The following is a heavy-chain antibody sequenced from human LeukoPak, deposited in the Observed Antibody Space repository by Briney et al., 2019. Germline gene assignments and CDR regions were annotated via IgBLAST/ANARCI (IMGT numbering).Heavy chain of an antibody. J-gene: IGHJ5*02. CDR2: IYYSGST. V-gene: IGHV4-39*07. D-gene: IGHD5-18*01. CDR3: ARDGLRSNWFDP. Sequence: PSETLSLTCTVSGGSISSSSYYWGWIRQPPGKGLEWIGSIYYSGSTYYNPSLKSRVTISVDTSKNQFSLKLSSVTAADTAVYYCARDGLRSNWFDPWGQGTLVTVSS. CDR1: GGSISSSSYY.